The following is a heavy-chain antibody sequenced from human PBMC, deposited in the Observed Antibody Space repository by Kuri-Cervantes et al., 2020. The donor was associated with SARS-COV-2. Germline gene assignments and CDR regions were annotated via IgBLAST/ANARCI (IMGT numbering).Heavy chain of an antibody. CDR1: GFTFSSYS. CDR3: AREQITMIVVVTRALDY. CDR2: ISSSGSTI. J-gene: IGHJ4*02. V-gene: IGHV3-48*04. Sequence: GESLKISCAASGFTFSSYSMNWVRQAPGKGLEWVSYISSSGSTIYYADSVKGRFTISRDNAKNSLYLQMNSLRAEDTAVYYCAREQITMIVVVTRALDYWGQGTLVTVSS. D-gene: IGHD3-22*01.